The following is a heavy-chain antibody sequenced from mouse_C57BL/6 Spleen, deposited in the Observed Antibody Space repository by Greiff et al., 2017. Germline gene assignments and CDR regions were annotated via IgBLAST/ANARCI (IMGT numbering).Heavy chain of an antibody. J-gene: IGHJ4*01. D-gene: IGHD2-1*01. CDR1: GYTFTGYW. CDR2: ILPGSGST. CDR3: ARSSTSCTDMDY. Sequence: QVQLKESGAELMKPGASVKLSCKATGYTFTGYWIEWVKQRPGHGLEWIGEILPGSGSTTYNDKFKGKATFTADTSSNTAYMQLSSLTTKDSAIYYSARSSTSCTDMDYWGQGTSVTVSS. V-gene: IGHV1-9*01.